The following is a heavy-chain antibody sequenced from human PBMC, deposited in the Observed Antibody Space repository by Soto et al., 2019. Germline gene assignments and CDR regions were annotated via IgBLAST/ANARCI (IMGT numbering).Heavy chain of an antibody. CDR1: GYTFTSYG. Sequence: ASVKVSCKASGYTFTSYGISWVRQAPGQRLEWMGRISAYNGNTNYAQKLQGRVTMTTDTSTSTAYMELRSLRSDDTAVYYCARGTIAAAGTYYYGMDVWGQGTTVTVSS. V-gene: IGHV1-18*04. D-gene: IGHD6-13*01. CDR2: ISAYNGNT. CDR3: ARGTIAAAGTYYYGMDV. J-gene: IGHJ6*02.